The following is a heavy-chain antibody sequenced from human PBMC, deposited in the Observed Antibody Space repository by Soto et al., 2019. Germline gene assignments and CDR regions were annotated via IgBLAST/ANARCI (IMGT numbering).Heavy chain of an antibody. Sequence: PGGSLRLSCAASGFTFSNAWMSWVRQAPGKGLEWVGRIKSKTDGGTTDYAAPVKGRFTISRDDSKNTLYLQMNSLKTEDTAVYYCTTDITMVRGVIVDYYMDVWGKGTTVTVSS. CDR3: TTDITMVRGVIVDYYMDV. CDR1: GFTFSNAW. CDR2: IKSKTDGGTT. D-gene: IGHD3-10*01. V-gene: IGHV3-15*01. J-gene: IGHJ6*03.